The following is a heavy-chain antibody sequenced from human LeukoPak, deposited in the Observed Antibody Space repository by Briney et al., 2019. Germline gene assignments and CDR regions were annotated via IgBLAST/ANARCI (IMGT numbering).Heavy chain of an antibody. J-gene: IGHJ6*03. CDR3: ATPPPGYSFSNHYYYMDV. CDR2: IIPIFGTV. V-gene: IGHV1-69*13. CDR1: GGTINDYA. Sequence: SVKVSCKPSGGTINDYAVYWVRQAPGQGLEWMARIIPIFGTVNYAQNFQDRLTISADQSTNTAHMELSSLKYEDTAIYYCATPPPGYSFSNHYYYMDVWGKGTTVTASS. D-gene: IGHD1-1*01.